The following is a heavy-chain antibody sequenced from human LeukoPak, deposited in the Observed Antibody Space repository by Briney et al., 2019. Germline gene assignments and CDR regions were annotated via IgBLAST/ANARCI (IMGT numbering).Heavy chain of an antibody. CDR3: AKDRPGLLFVPPDPKGLTLDY. D-gene: IGHD2-21*02. CDR2: IRYDGSNK. V-gene: IGHV3-30*02. Sequence: PGGSLRLSCAASRFTFRSYGMHWVRQAPGKGLEWVAFIRYDGSNKYYADSVKGRFTISRDNSKNTLYLQMNSLRADDTAVYYCAKDRPGLLFVPPDPKGLTLDYWGQGTLVTVSS. J-gene: IGHJ4*02. CDR1: RFTFRSYG.